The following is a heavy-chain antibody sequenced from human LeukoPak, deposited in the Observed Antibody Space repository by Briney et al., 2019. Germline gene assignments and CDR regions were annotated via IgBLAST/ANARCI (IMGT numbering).Heavy chain of an antibody. Sequence: KSSETLSLTCAVYGGSFSGYYWSWIRQPPGKGLEWIGEINHSGSTNYNPSLKSRVTISVDTSKNQFSLKLSSVTAADTAVYYCARPLPGYADAFDIWGQGTMVTVSS. D-gene: IGHD1-1*01. CDR1: GGSFSGYY. V-gene: IGHV4-34*01. CDR2: INHSGST. CDR3: ARPLPGYADAFDI. J-gene: IGHJ3*02.